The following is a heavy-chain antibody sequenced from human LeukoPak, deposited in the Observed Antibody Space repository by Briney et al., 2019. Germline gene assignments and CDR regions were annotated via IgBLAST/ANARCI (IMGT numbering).Heavy chain of an antibody. CDR1: GPSISNYY. J-gene: IGHJ4*02. Sequence: SASLSLTCTVSGPSISNYYCSWIRQPPGKGLGWIGYIYYSGSTNYNPSLKSRVNISVDTSKNQFSLKLGSVTAADTAVYYCSRGPRYSYFDYWGQGTLVTVSS. V-gene: IGHV4-59*01. CDR2: IYYSGST. D-gene: IGHD1-14*01. CDR3: SRGPRYSYFDY.